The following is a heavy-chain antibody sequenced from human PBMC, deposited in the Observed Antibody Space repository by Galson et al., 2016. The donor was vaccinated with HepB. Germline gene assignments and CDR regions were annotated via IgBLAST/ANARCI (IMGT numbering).Heavy chain of an antibody. D-gene: IGHD3-16*01. J-gene: IGHJ4*02. V-gene: IGHV3-15*01. CDR1: GLTFSKAW. CDR2: VKSKTDGGTI. Sequence: SLRLSCAASGLTFSKAWMSWVRQAPGKGLEWVGRVKSKTDGGTIDYAAPVKGRFTISRDDSKNTLNLQMNSLKTEDTAVYYCSTRAWGRKVSDYWGQGTLVTVSS. CDR3: STRAWGRKVSDY.